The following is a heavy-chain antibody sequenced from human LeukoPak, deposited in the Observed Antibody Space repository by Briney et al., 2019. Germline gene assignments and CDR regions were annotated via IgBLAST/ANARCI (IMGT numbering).Heavy chain of an antibody. CDR2: FDPEDGET. D-gene: IGHD2-2*01. V-gene: IGHV1-24*01. CDR1: GYTLTELS. Sequence: ASVKVSCKVSGYTLTELSMHWVRQAPGKGLEWMGGFDPEDGETIYAQKFQGRVTMTTDTSTSTAYMELRSLRSDDTAVYYCARAPIGYCSSTSCPGRAGDAFDIWGQGTMVTVSS. CDR3: ARAPIGYCSSTSCPGRAGDAFDI. J-gene: IGHJ3*02.